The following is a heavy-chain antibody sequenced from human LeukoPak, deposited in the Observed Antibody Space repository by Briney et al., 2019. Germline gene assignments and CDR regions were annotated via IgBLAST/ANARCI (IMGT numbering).Heavy chain of an antibody. V-gene: IGHV3-48*02. CDR1: GFSFTDYP. J-gene: IGHJ4*02. D-gene: IGHD3-9*01. CDR3: ATDQRYAFDY. CDR2: IRTTAEGAKYA. Sequence: TGGPLRLSCATSGFSFTDYPMNWVRQAPGKGLEWISSIRTTAEGAKYAYYADSVKGRVTISRDDGKNTLYLHMNSLRDDDTAVYYCATDQRYAFDYWGQGILVTVSS.